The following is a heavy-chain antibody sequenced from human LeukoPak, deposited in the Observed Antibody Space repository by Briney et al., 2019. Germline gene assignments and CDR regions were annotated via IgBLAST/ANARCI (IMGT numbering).Heavy chain of an antibody. CDR3: ASGGCSSTSCSIDY. D-gene: IGHD2-2*01. CDR2: ISYDGSNK. V-gene: IGHV3-30-3*01. CDR1: GFTFSSYA. Sequence: GGSLRLSCAASGFTFSSYAMHWVRQAPGKGLEWVAVISYDGSNKYYADSVKGRFTISRDNSKNTLYLQMNSLRAEDTAVYYCASGGCSSTSCSIDYWGQGTLVTVSS. J-gene: IGHJ4*02.